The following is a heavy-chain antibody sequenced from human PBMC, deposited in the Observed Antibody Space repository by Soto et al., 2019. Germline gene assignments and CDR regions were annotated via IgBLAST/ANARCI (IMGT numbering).Heavy chain of an antibody. CDR1: GFTFSSYD. D-gene: IGHD6-25*01. V-gene: IGHV3-23*01. CDR3: AKSLSSDKGGPNDH. Sequence: EVQLLESGGGLVQPGGSLRLSWVGSGFTFSSYDMTWVRQAPGKGLEWVSSFSFYGRRDNTYYAGSVKGRLTISRDNSRNTVYLQMDTLRVEDTAVYYCAKSLSSDKGGPNDHWGQGTLVTVSS. CDR2: FSFYGRRDNT. J-gene: IGHJ4*02.